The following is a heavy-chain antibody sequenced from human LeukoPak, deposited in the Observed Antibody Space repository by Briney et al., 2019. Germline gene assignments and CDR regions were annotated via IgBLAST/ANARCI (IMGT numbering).Heavy chain of an antibody. Sequence: PGGSLRLSCAASGFTFSSYSMNWVRQAPGKGLEWVSYISSRSATIYYADSVKGRFTISRDNAKNSLYLQMNSLRAEDTAVYYCAKYAMREIFFGDYWGQGTLVAVSS. CDR2: ISSRSATI. D-gene: IGHD3-3*01. J-gene: IGHJ4*02. CDR3: AKYAMREIFFGDY. CDR1: GFTFSSYS. V-gene: IGHV3-48*01.